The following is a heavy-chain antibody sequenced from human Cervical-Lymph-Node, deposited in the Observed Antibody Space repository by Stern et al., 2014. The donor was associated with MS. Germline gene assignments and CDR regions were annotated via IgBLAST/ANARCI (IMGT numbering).Heavy chain of an antibody. CDR2: ISAYNGNT. CDR3: ARLLKTVAAGYGMDV. J-gene: IGHJ6*02. CDR1: GYTFTTYG. Sequence: QMQLVQSGAEVKKPGASVKVSCKASGYTFTTYGITWVRQAPGQGLERMGWISAYNGNTNYAQKFQGRVTMTTDTSTSTIYMEVRSLRSDDTAVYYCARLLKTVAAGYGMDVWGQGTTVTVSS. D-gene: IGHD6-19*01. V-gene: IGHV1-18*01.